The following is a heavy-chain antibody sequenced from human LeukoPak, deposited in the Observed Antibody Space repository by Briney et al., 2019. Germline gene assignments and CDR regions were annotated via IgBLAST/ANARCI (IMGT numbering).Heavy chain of an antibody. V-gene: IGHV4-34*01. Sequence: SETLSLTCAVYGGSFSSYYWGWIRQPPGKGLAWIGSIYYSGNTYFNPSLKSRVTISVDTSKNQFSLKLNSVTAADTATYYCATNYGDYTYFDYWGQGTLVTVSS. CDR3: ATNYGDYTYFDY. CDR1: GGSFSSYY. D-gene: IGHD4-17*01. J-gene: IGHJ4*02. CDR2: IYYSGNT.